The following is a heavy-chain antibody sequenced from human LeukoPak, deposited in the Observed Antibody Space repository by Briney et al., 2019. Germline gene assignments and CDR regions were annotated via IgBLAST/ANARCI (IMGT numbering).Heavy chain of an antibody. V-gene: IGHV3-30-3*01. CDR1: GFTFSSYA. D-gene: IGHD6-19*01. J-gene: IGHJ4*02. Sequence: SGGSLRLSCAASGFTFSSYAMHWVRQAPGKGLEWVAVISYDGSNKYYADSVKGRFTISRDNSKNTLYLQMNSLRAEDTAVYYCARDPIAVAGPYDYWGQGTLVTVSS. CDR2: ISYDGSNK. CDR3: ARDPIAVAGPYDY.